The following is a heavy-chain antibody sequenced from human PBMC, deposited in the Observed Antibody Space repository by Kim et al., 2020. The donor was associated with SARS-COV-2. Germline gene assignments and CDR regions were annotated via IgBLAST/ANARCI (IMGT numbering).Heavy chain of an antibody. CDR2: INHSGST. CDR1: GGSFSGYY. CDR3: ARGTRYYYYGMDV. D-gene: IGHD3-3*01. J-gene: IGHJ6*02. Sequence: SETLSLTCAVYGGSFSGYYWSWIRQPPGKGLEWIGEINHSGSTNYNPSLKSRVTISVDTSKNQFSLKLSSVTAADKAVYYCARGTRYYYYGMDVWGQGTTVTVSS. V-gene: IGHV4-34*01.